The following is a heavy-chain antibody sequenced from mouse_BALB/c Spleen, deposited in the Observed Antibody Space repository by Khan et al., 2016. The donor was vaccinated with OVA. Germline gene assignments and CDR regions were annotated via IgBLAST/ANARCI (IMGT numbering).Heavy chain of an antibody. CDR2: ISSGGSDT. V-gene: IGHV5-9-3*01. CDR3: AMLYAMDY. CDR1: GFTFSSYA. J-gene: IGHJ4*01. Sequence: DVHLVESGGGLVKPGGSLKLSCAASGFTFSSYAMSWVRQTPEKRLEWVATISSGGSDTYYPDSVKGRFTISRVNANNTLYLHMSSLRSEDTAMYYCAMLYAMDYWGQGTSVTGSS.